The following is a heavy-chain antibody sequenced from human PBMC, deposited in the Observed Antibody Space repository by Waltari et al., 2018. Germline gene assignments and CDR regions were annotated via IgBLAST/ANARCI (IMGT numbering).Heavy chain of an antibody. J-gene: IGHJ4*02. CDR2: IWYDGSNK. Sequence: QVQLVESGGGVVQPGRSLRLSCAASGFTFSSYGMHWVRQAPGKGREWVAVIWYDGSNKYYADSVKGRFTISRDNSKNTLYLQMNSLRAEDMAVYYCAKDGVMAFDYWGQGTLVTVSS. D-gene: IGHD3-16*01. CDR1: GFTFSSYG. CDR3: AKDGVMAFDY. V-gene: IGHV3-33*06.